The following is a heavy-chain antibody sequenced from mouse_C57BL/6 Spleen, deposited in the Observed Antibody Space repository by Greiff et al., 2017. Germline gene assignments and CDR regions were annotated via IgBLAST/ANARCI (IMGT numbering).Heavy chain of an antibody. Sequence: VQLQESGPELVKPGASVKIPCKASGYAFSSSWMNWVKQRPGKGLEWIGRIYPGDGDTTYNGKFKGKATLTADKSSSTAYMQLSSLTSDDSAVYFCAITTVVPFDYWGQGTTLTVSS. CDR2: IYPGDGDT. D-gene: IGHD1-1*01. J-gene: IGHJ2*01. V-gene: IGHV1-82*01. CDR3: AITTVVPFDY. CDR1: GYAFSSSW.